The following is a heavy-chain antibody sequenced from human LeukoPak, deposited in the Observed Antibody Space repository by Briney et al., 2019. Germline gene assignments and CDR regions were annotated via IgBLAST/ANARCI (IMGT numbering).Heavy chain of an antibody. CDR2: ISHSGDST. CDR3: ARHYSVGRIAAGFDP. J-gene: IGHJ5*02. V-gene: IGHV3-23*01. D-gene: IGHD6-13*01. CDR1: GFTFSGYA. Sequence: AGSLRLSCAASGFTFSGYAMNWVRQAPAKGLEWVSVISHSGDSTFYADSVKGRFTISRDNSKTTLLLQMNSLRAEDTAVYYCARHYSVGRIAAGFDPWGQGTLVTVSS.